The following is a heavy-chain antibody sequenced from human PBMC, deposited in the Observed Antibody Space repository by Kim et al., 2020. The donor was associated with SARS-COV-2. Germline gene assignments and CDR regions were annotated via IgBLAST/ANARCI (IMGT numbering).Heavy chain of an antibody. CDR3: AKCRWSGGHHLTPVDH. J-gene: IGHJ4*02. Sequence: GGSLRLFCAASGITFSTYGMSWVRQAPGKGLEWVSAISGDGSRTFYAESVKGRFTVSRDNSERTMFLQMNGLRAEDTAVYYCAKCRWSGGHHLTPVDHCGQGTLVSVSS. D-gene: IGHD3-10*01. V-gene: IGHV3-23*01. CDR1: GITFSTYG. CDR2: ISGDGSRT.